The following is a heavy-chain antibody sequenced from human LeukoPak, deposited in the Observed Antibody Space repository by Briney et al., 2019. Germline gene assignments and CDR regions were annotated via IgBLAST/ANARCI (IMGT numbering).Heavy chain of an antibody. D-gene: IGHD6-6*01. V-gene: IGHV4-34*01. J-gene: IGHJ5*02. CDR2: INHSGST. CDR3: ARESGIAARRGRFDP. Sequence: KSSETLSLTCAVYGGSFSGYYWRWLRPPPGKGLVWIGEINHSGSTNYNPSLKSRVTISVDTSKNQFSLKLSSVTAADTAVYYCARESGIAARRGRFDPWGQGTLVTVSS. CDR1: GGSFSGYY.